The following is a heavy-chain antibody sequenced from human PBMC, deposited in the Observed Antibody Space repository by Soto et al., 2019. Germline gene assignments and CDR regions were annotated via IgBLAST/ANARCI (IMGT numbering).Heavy chain of an antibody. Sequence: QVQLVESGGGVVQPGRSLRLSCAASGFTFSSYAMHWVRQAPGKGLEWVAVISYDGSNKYYADSVKGRFTISRDNSKNTLYLQMNSLRAEDTAVYYCARDWWPVLLWFGDDEAGGNGMDVWGQGTTVTVSS. D-gene: IGHD3-10*01. CDR3: ARDWWPVLLWFGDDEAGGNGMDV. CDR2: ISYDGSNK. J-gene: IGHJ6*02. V-gene: IGHV3-30-3*01. CDR1: GFTFSSYA.